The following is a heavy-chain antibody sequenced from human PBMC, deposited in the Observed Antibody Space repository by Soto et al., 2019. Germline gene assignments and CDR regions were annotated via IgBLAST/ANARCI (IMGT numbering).Heavy chain of an antibody. Sequence: EVQLVESGGGLVQPGGSLRLSGAASGFTFSSYGMSWVRQAPGKGLEWVANMKQDGIEKYYVDSVKGRFTISRDNAKNSLYLQMNSLRAEDTAVYYCARNPPMTRGNGMDVWGQGTTVTVSS. CDR2: MKQDGIEK. CDR3: ARNPPMTRGNGMDV. V-gene: IGHV3-7*03. J-gene: IGHJ6*02. D-gene: IGHD3-10*01. CDR1: GFTFSSYG.